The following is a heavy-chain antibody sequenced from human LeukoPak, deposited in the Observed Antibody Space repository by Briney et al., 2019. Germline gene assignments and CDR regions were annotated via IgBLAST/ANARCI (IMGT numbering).Heavy chain of an antibody. CDR1: GGAFSSYT. V-gene: IGHV1-69*13. D-gene: IGHD3-22*01. Sequence: ASVKVSCKASGGAFSSYTISWVRQAPRQGLEWMGGIIPIFGTANYAQKFQGRVTITADESTSTAYLELSSLRSEDTALYYCARDNADYYDSSGYFPLDYWGQGTLVTVSS. J-gene: IGHJ4*02. CDR3: ARDNADYYDSSGYFPLDY. CDR2: IIPIFGTA.